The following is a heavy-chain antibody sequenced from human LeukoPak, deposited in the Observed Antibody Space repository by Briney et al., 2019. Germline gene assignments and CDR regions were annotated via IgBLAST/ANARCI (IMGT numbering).Heavy chain of an antibody. D-gene: IGHD5-18*01. Sequence: ASVKVSCKASGYTFTSYDINWVRQATGQGLEWMGWMNPNSGNTGYAQKFQGRVTMTRNTSISTAYMELSSLRSEDTAVCYCARGTAMSDVGWFDPWGQGTLVTVSS. CDR2: MNPNSGNT. V-gene: IGHV1-8*01. J-gene: IGHJ5*02. CDR1: GYTFTSYD. CDR3: ARGTAMSDVGWFDP.